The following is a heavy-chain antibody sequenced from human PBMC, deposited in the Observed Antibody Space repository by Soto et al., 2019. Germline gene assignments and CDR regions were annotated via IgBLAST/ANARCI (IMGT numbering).Heavy chain of an antibody. CDR2: ISAYNGNT. J-gene: IGHJ6*02. CDR1: GYTFTSYG. Sequence: ASVKVSCKASGYTFTSYGISWVRQAPGQGLEWMGWISAYNGNTNYAQKLQGRVTMTTATSTSTAYMELRSLSSADTAVYYCAREETQFPHGMDVWGQGTTVTVSS. CDR3: AREETQFPHGMDV. V-gene: IGHV1-18*01.